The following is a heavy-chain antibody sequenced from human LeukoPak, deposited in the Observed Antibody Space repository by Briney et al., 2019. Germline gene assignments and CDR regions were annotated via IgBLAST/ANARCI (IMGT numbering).Heavy chain of an antibody. CDR1: GGPLSGYS. J-gene: IGHJ4*02. V-gene: IGHV4-34*01. CDR2: INDRGST. Sequence: SETLSLTCAFYGGPLSGYSWSWIRQPPGKGLEWIGEINDRGSTTYNPSLQSRPSMSLDTSRNQFSLTLGSVTAADTAVYFCARSGRYQIYWGQGTLVTVSS. D-gene: IGHD3-10*01. CDR3: ARSGRYQIY.